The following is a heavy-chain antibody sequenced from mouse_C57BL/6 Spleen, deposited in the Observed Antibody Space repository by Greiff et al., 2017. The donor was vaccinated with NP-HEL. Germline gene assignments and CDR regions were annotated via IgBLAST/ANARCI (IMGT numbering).Heavy chain of an antibody. CDR1: GYTFTSYG. Sequence: QVQLQQSGAELARPGASVKLSCKASGYTFTSYGISWVKQRTGQGLEWIGEIYPRSGNTYYNEKFKGKATLTADKSSSTAYMELRSLTSEDSAVYFCARCLRGGSLAGYFDVWGTGTTVTVSS. V-gene: IGHV1-81*01. CDR2: IYPRSGNT. CDR3: ARCLRGGSLAGYFDV. J-gene: IGHJ1*03. D-gene: IGHD6-5*01.